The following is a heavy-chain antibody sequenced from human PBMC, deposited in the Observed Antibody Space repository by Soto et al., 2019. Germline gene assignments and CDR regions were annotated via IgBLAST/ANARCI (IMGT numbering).Heavy chain of an antibody. V-gene: IGHV3-7*01. Sequence: EVQLVESGGDLVQPGGSLRLSCAGSGFIFSAYWMSWVRHAPGKGLEWVAMINRGASGTHYVDSVKGRFTISRDSAKNSGYLQISSVGVEDTAVYYGATLDTAEIQTAAYWGQGTLVTVCS. CDR1: GFIFSAYW. CDR2: INRGASGT. D-gene: IGHD2-15*01. J-gene: IGHJ4*02. CDR3: ATLDTAEIQTAAY.